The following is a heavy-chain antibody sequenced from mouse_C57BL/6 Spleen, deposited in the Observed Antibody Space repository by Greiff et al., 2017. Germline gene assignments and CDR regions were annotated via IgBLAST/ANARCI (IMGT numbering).Heavy chain of an antibody. CDR2: LNPNNGGT. J-gene: IGHJ2*01. CDR1: GYTFTDYN. D-gene: IGHD2-3*01. CDR3: ARFYDGYYYFDF. Sequence: VQLQQSGPELVKPGASVKMSCKASGYTFTDYNMHWVKQSHGKSLEWIGYLNPNNGGTSYNQKFKGKATLTVNKSSSTAYMELRSLTSEDSAVYYCARFYDGYYYFDFWGQGTTLTVSS. V-gene: IGHV1-22*01.